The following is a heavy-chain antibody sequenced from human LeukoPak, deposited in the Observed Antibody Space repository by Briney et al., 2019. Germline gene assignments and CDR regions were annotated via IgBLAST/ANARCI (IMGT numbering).Heavy chain of an antibody. CDR3: GRTMTYGSGSPYIPFDY. V-gene: IGHV3-13*04. D-gene: IGHD3-10*01. CDR1: GFTFSSYD. CDR2: IGTAGDT. J-gene: IGHJ4*02. Sequence: GGSLRLSCAASGFTFSSYDMHWVRQATGKGLEWVSAIGTAGDTYYPGSVKGRFTISRENAKNSLYLQMNSLRAEDTAVYYCGRTMTYGSGSPYIPFDYWGQGTLVAVSS.